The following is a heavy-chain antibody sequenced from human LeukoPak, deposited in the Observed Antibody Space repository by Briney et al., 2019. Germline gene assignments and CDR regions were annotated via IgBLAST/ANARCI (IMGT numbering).Heavy chain of an antibody. D-gene: IGHD1-26*01. Sequence: TGGSLRLSCAASGFTVSSNYMSWVRQAPGKGLEWVSSISSSSTYIYYADSVKGRFTISRDNSKNTVYLQMDSLRTEDTAVYYCAKDPKAPSGVWGQGTTVTVSS. CDR2: ISSSSTYI. V-gene: IGHV3-21*01. J-gene: IGHJ3*01. CDR1: GFTVSSNY. CDR3: AKDPKAPSGV.